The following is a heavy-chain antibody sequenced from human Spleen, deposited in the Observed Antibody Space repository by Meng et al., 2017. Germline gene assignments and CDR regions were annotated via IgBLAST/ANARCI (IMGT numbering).Heavy chain of an antibody. J-gene: IGHJ4*02. Sequence: EVHLVGSGGDLVKPGGSLRLSCAASGFYFNNAWMSWVRQAPGKGLEWVGRIKSNTDGGTAEYAAPVTGRFTISRDDSKSTLYLQLSGLTTDDTGVYYCTWDDKAVSDYWGQGTLVTVSS. CDR2: IKSNTDGGTA. D-gene: IGHD3-9*01. CDR1: GFYFNNAW. V-gene: IGHV3-15*01. CDR3: TWDDKAVSDY.